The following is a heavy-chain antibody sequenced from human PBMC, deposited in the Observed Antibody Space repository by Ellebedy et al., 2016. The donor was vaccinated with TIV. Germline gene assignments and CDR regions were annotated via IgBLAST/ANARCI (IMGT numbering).Heavy chain of an antibody. V-gene: IGHV3-23*01. J-gene: IGHJ4*02. Sequence: GGSLRLSXAASGFTFGNYAMTWVRQAPGKGLEWVSSLTGSGGGTYYADSVKGRFTISRDNSKNTLYLQVNSLRAEDTAVYYCARDAKRGGIDYWGQGTLVTVSP. CDR3: ARDAKRGGIDY. CDR2: LTGSGGGT. D-gene: IGHD3-10*01. CDR1: GFTFGNYA.